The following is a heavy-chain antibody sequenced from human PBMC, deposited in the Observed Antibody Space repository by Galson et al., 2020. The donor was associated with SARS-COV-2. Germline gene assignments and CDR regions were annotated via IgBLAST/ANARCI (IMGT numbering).Heavy chain of an antibody. J-gene: IGHJ3*02. D-gene: IGHD4-17*01. Sequence: SETLSLTCAVSGTSISSGSYSWNWILQPPGKGLEWIGYISHIGSTYYNPSLKSRVTISGDTSKHQFSLWLSSVTSAHPAVYYCARLHYGEYAPGAFAMWGRGTRFTLAS. V-gene: IGHV4-30-2*01. CDR2: ISHIGST. CDR1: GTSISSGSYS. CDR3: ARLHYGEYAPGAFAM.